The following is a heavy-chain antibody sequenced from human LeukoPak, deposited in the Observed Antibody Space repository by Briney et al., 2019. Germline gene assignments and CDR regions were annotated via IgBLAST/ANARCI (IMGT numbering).Heavy chain of an antibody. J-gene: IGHJ4*02. CDR3: ARVSPLNSCSGGSCYDF. V-gene: IGHV4-39*07. CDR1: GGSISSSSYF. CDR2: IYYSGST. Sequence: ASETLSLTCTVSGGSISSSSYFWGWIRQPPGKGLEWIGTIYYSGSTYYNPSLKSRVTISVDTSKPHFSLRLSSVTAADTAVYYCARVSPLNSCSGGSCYDFWGQGTLVTVSS. D-gene: IGHD2-15*01.